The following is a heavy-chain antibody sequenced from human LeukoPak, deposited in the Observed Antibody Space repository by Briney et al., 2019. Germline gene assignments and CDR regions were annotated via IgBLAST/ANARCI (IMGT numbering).Heavy chain of an antibody. CDR2: INSDGSST. CDR3: ARAGGDY. V-gene: IGHV3-74*01. Sequence: GGSLRLSCAASGNYWMHWVRQVPGKGLVWVSHINSDGSSTSYADSVKGRYTISRDNAKNTLYLQMNSLRAEDTAVYYCARAGGDYWGQGTLVTVSS. J-gene: IGHJ4*02. D-gene: IGHD3-10*01. CDR1: GNYW.